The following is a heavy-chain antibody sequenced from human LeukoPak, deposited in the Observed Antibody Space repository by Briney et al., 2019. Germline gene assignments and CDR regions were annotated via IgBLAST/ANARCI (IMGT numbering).Heavy chain of an antibody. D-gene: IGHD6-13*01. Sequence: GGSLRLSCAASGFTFSSYAMSWVRQAPGKGLEWVSAISGSGGSTYYADSVKGRFTISRDNSKNTLYLQMNSLRAEDTAVYYCAKSSSSWYGYYYYMDVWGKGTTVTVSS. V-gene: IGHV3-23*01. CDR2: ISGSGGST. CDR1: GFTFSSYA. J-gene: IGHJ6*03. CDR3: AKSSSSWYGYYYYMDV.